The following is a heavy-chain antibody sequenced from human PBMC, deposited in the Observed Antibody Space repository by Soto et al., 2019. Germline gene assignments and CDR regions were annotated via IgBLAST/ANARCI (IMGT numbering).Heavy chain of an antibody. CDR3: ARVSVAGTVFDY. Sequence: KLRETLSLTCAVSGGSISSSNWWSWVRQPPGKGLEWIGEIYHSGNTNYNPSLKSRVTISVDKSKNQFSLKLSSVTAADTAVYYCARVSVAGTVFDYWGQGTLVTVSS. J-gene: IGHJ4*02. CDR2: IYHSGNT. V-gene: IGHV4-4*03. D-gene: IGHD6-19*01. CDR1: GGSISSSNW.